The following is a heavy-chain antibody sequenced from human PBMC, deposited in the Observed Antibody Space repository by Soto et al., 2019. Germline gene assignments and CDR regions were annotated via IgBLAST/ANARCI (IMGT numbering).Heavy chain of an antibody. J-gene: IGHJ4*02. V-gene: IGHV3-21*01. CDR1: GFTFSSYS. CDR2: ISSSSSSYI. CDR3: ARRRRDGYTYY. Sequence: LRLSCAASGFTFSSYSMNWVRQAPGKGLEWVSSISSSSSSYIYYADSVKGRFTISRDNAKNSLYLQMNSLRAEDTAVYYCARRRRDGYTYYWGQGTLVTVSS. D-gene: IGHD5-12*01.